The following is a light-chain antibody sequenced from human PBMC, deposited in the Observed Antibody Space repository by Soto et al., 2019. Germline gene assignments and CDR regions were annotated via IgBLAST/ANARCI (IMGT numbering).Light chain of an antibody. J-gene: IGKJ2*01. CDR1: QSVSSSY. V-gene: IGKV3-20*01. Sequence: EIVLTQSPGTLSLSPGERATLSCRASQSVSSSYLAWYQQKPGQAPRLLIYGASSRATGIPDRFSGSGSGTDFPVTISRLEREDFAVYYCQQYGSSPRYTCGQGTKLEIK. CDR2: GAS. CDR3: QQYGSSPRYT.